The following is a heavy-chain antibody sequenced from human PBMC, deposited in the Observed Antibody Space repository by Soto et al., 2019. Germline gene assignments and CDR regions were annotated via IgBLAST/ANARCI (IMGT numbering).Heavy chain of an antibody. J-gene: IGHJ3*02. CDR3: GRGDYANAFDI. V-gene: IGHV4-30-2*01. D-gene: IGHD4-17*01. CDR1: GGSISSGGYS. Sequence: QLQLQESGSGLVTPSQTLSLTCAVSGGSISSGGYSWNWIRQPPGKGLEWIGNIYHSGGTYYNASLKSRVTISVDRSKNQFSLKLSSVTAADTAVYYCGRGDYANAFDIWGQGTMVTVSS. CDR2: IYHSGGT.